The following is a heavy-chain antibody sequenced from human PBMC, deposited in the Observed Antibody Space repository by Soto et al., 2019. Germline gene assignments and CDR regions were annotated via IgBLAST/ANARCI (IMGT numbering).Heavy chain of an antibody. J-gene: IGHJ5*02. CDR3: ARRGRSSSWTSRTGNWFDP. CDR2: IYYSGST. V-gene: IGHV4-39*01. Sequence: SDTLSLTCTVSGGSISSSSYYWGWIRQPPGKGLEWIGSIYYSGSTYYNPSLKSRVTISVDTSKNQFSLKLSSVTAADTAVYYCARRGRSSSWTSRTGNWFDPWGQGTLVTVSS. D-gene: IGHD6-13*01. CDR1: GGSISSSSYY.